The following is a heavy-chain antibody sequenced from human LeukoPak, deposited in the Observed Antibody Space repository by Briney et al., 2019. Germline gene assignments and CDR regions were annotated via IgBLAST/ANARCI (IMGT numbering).Heavy chain of an antibody. V-gene: IGHV4-34*01. D-gene: IGHD6-19*01. Sequence: PSETLSLTCAVYGGSFSGYYWSWIRQPPGKGLEWIGEINHSGSTNYNPSLKSRVTISVDTSKNQFSLKLSSVTAADTAVYYCATESIIAVAGMGWFDPWGQGTLVTVSS. J-gene: IGHJ5*02. CDR3: ATESIIAVAGMGWFDP. CDR1: GGSFSGYY. CDR2: INHSGST.